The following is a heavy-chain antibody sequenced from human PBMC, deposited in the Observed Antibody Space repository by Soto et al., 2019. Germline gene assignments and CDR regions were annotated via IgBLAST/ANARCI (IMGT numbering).Heavy chain of an antibody. V-gene: IGHV4-34*01. CDR3: ARGDYGGNLDYYYYGMDV. J-gene: IGHJ6*02. D-gene: IGHD4-17*01. CDR2: INHSGST. Sequence: SETLSLTCAVYGGSFSGYYWSWIRQPPGKGLEWIGEINHSGSTNYNPSLKSRVTISVDTSKNQFSLKLSSVTAADTAVYYCARGDYGGNLDYYYYGMDVWGQGTTVTVSS. CDR1: GGSFSGYY.